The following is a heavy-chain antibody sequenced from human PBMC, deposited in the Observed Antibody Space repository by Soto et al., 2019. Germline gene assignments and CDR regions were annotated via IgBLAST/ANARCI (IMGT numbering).Heavy chain of an antibody. V-gene: IGHV3-21*01. J-gene: IGHJ6*02. Sequence: GGSLRLSCAASGFTFSSYSMNWVRQAPGKGLEWVSSISSSSSYIYYARSVKGRFTISRDNDKKSLYLQMNSLRAEDMAVYYWARESTGGYGGYYYCYYGMDVWGQGTTVTVSS. CDR2: ISSSSSYI. CDR1: GFTFSSYS. D-gene: IGHD2-8*02. CDR3: ARESTGGYGGYYYCYYGMDV.